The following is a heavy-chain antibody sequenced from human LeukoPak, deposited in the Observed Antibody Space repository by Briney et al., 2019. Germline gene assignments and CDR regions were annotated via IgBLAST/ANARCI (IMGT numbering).Heavy chain of an antibody. J-gene: IGHJ6*04. CDR3: ARDGVVVPAAMREEKYYYYYGMDV. D-gene: IGHD2-2*01. Sequence: ASVKVSCMASGYTFTSYYMHWVRQAPGQGLEWMGIINPSGGSTSYAQKFQGRVTMTRDTSTSTVYMELSSLRSEDTAVYYCARDGVVVPAAMREEKYYYYYGMDVWGKGTTVTVSS. CDR2: INPSGGST. V-gene: IGHV1-46*01. CDR1: GYTFTSYY.